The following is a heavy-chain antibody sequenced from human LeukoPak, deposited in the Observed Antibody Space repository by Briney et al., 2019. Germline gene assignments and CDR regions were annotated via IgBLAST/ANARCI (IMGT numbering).Heavy chain of an antibody. V-gene: IGHV1-18*01. CDR1: GYTCTSYG. CDR2: ISAYNGNT. D-gene: IGHD2-21*02. Sequence: GASVKVSCKASGYTCTSYGISWVRQAPGQGLEWMGWISAYNGNTNYAQKLQGRVTMTTDTSTSTAYMELRSLRSDDTAVYYCARVTCGGDCYSEYYFDYWGQGTLVTVSS. CDR3: ARVTCGGDCYSEYYFDY. J-gene: IGHJ4*02.